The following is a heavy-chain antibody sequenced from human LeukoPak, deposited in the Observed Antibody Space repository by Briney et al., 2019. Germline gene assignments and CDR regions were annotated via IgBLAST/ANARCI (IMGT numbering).Heavy chain of an antibody. CDR2: INHSGST. Sequence: ASETLSLTCAVYGVPFSGYYWSWIRQPPGKGLEWIGEINHSGSTNYNPSLKSRVTISVDTSKNQFSLKLSSVTAADTAVYYCATHYSSSWQNNWFDPWGQGTLVTVSS. CDR1: GVPFSGYY. J-gene: IGHJ5*02. D-gene: IGHD6-13*01. V-gene: IGHV4-34*01. CDR3: ATHYSSSWQNNWFDP.